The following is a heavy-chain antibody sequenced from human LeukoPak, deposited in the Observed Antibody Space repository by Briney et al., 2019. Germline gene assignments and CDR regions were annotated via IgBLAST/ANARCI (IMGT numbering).Heavy chain of an antibody. D-gene: IGHD2-8*01. CDR1: GYTFTSYY. V-gene: IGHV1-46*01. Sequence: ASVKVSCKASGYTFTSYYMYWVRQAPGQGLEWMGIINPSGGSTSYAQKFQGRVTMTRDTSTSTVYMELSSLRSEDTAVYYCARDRYCTNGVCGLYYYYGMDVWGQGTTVTVSS. CDR2: INPSGGST. CDR3: ARDRYCTNGVCGLYYYYGMDV. J-gene: IGHJ6*02.